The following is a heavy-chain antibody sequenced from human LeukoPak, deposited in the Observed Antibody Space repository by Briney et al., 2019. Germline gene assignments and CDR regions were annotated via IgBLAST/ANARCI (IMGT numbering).Heavy chain of an antibody. Sequence: PSGALSLTCAVSGGSISSSNWWSWVRPPPGKGLEWIGEIYHSGSTNYNPSLKSRVTISVDKSKNQFSLKLSSVTAADTAVYYCARDCDTSSSSWYRYYFDHWGQGTLVTVSS. J-gene: IGHJ4*02. CDR1: GGSISSSNW. CDR2: IYHSGST. D-gene: IGHD6-13*01. V-gene: IGHV4-4*02. CDR3: ARDCDTSSSSWYRYYFDH.